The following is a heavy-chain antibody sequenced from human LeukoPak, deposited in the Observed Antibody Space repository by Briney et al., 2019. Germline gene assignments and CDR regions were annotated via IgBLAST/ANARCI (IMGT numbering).Heavy chain of an antibody. CDR3: ARGSIRSIAAAGTSPRRAAFDI. Sequence: GGSLRLSCAASGFTFDDYGMSWVRQAPGKGLEWVSGINWNGGSTGYADSVKGRFTISRDNAKNSLYLQMNSLRAEDTAVYYCARGSIRSIAAAGTSPRRAAFDIWGRGTMVTVSS. CDR2: INWNGGST. V-gene: IGHV3-20*04. J-gene: IGHJ3*02. D-gene: IGHD6-13*01. CDR1: GFTFDDYG.